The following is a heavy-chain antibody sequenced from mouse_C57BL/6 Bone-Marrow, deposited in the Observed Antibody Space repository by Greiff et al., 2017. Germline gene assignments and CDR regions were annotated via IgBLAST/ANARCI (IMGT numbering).Heavy chain of an antibody. CDR1: CYTFTSYG. CDR2: IYPRSGNT. CDR3: AKGGLMVTTMDFDY. Sequence: QVQLKESGAELARPGASVKLSCKASCYTFTSYGISRVKQRTGQGLEWIGEIYPRSGNTYYNERFKGKATLTADKSSGTAYMELRSLTSEDSAVYFCAKGGLMVTTMDFDYWGQGTTLTVSS. J-gene: IGHJ2*01. V-gene: IGHV1-81*01. D-gene: IGHD2-2*01.